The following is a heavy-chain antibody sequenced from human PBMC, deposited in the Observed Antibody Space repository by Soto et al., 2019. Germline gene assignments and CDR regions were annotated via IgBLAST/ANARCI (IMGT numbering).Heavy chain of an antibody. V-gene: IGHV1-18*01. CDR1: GYTFTSYG. D-gene: IGHD1-1*01. Sequence: QVHLVQSGAEVKKPGASVKVSCKGSGYTFTSYGITWVRQAPGQGLEWMGWISAHNGNTDYAQKLQGRVTVTRDTSTSTACMELRSLRSDDTAVYYCARGRYGDYWGQGAPVTVSS. CDR2: ISAHNGNT. J-gene: IGHJ4*02. CDR3: ARGRYGDY.